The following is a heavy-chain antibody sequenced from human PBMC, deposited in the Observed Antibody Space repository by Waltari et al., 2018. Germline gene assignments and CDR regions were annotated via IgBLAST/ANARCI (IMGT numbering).Heavy chain of an antibody. Sequence: EVQLLESGGGLVQPGGSLRLSCAASGFTFGNYAMSWVRQAPGRGVEVVSVFYSGGTTYYADSVKCRFTISRENSKNTLYLQMNSLRAEDTAVYYCAKDSSPFLEHRVYYYYMDVWGKGTTVTVSS. V-gene: IGHV3-23*03. CDR2: FYSGGTT. D-gene: IGHD3-3*01. J-gene: IGHJ6*03. CDR3: AKDSSPFLEHRVYYYYMDV. CDR1: GFTFGNYA.